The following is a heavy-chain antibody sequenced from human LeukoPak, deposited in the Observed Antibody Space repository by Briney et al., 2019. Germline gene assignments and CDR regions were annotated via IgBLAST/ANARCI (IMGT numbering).Heavy chain of an antibody. D-gene: IGHD3-16*01. CDR1: GYTFTSYY. CDR2: INPSGGST. Sequence: ASVKVSCKASGYTFTSYYMHWVRQAPGQGLEWMGIINPSGGSTSYAQKFQGRVTMTRDMSTSTVYMELSGLRSEDTAVYYCARDLGERAPTPDYWGQGTLVTVSS. J-gene: IGHJ4*02. CDR3: ARDLGERAPTPDY. V-gene: IGHV1-46*01.